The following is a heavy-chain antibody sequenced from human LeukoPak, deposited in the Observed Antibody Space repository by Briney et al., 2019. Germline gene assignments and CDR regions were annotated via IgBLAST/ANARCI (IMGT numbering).Heavy chain of an antibody. CDR1: GYTFTSYG. CDR2: ISAYNGNT. V-gene: IGHV1-18*01. Sequence: ASVKVSCKASGYTFTSYGISWVRLAPGQGLEWMGWISAYNGNTNYAQKLQGRVTMTTDTSTSTAYMELRSLRSDDTAVYYCARAYCSGGSCSYYYYMDVWGKGTTVTVSS. CDR3: ARAYCSGGSCSYYYYMDV. J-gene: IGHJ6*03. D-gene: IGHD2-15*01.